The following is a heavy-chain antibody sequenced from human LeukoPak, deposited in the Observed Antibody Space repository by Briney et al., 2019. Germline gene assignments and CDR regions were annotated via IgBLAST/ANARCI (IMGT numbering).Heavy chain of an antibody. CDR2: IKSKTDGEST. CDR1: GLTFSDAW. CDR3: TSSSGWYINY. Sequence: GGSLRLSCAASGLTFSDAWMTWVRQAPGKGLEWLGLIKSKTDGESTDYAAPVEGRFTISRDDSKNTVYLQMNSLQTEDTAVYYCTSSSGWYINYWGQGTLVTVSS. D-gene: IGHD6-19*01. V-gene: IGHV3-15*01. J-gene: IGHJ4*02.